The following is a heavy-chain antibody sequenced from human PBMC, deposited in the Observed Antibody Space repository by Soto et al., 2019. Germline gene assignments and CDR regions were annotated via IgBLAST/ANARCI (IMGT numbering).Heavy chain of an antibody. CDR2: IIPIFGTA. D-gene: IGHD3-10*01. J-gene: IGHJ6*02. V-gene: IGHV1-69*06. CDR3: ARTPITMVRGVSGYYYGMDV. Sequence: QVQLVQSGAEVKKPGSSVKVSCKASGGTFSSYAISWVRQAPGQGLEWMGGIIPIFGTANYAQKFQGRVTITADKSTSTAYMELSSLRSEDTALYYCARTPITMVRGVSGYYYGMDVWGQGTTVTVSS. CDR1: GGTFSSYA.